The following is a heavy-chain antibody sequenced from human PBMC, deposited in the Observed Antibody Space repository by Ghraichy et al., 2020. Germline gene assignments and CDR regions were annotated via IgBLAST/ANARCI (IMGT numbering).Heavy chain of an antibody. CDR3: ARAYRPFPGSSIVVVPAAIEYYYYYYGMDV. D-gene: IGHD2-2*02. J-gene: IGHJ6*02. Sequence: GGSLRLSCAASGFTFSSYAMHWVRQAPGKGLEWVAVISYDGSNKYYADSVKGRFTISRDNSKNTLYLQMNSLRAEDTAVYYCARAYRPFPGSSIVVVPAAIEYYYYYYGMDVWGQGTTVTVSS. V-gene: IGHV3-30*04. CDR1: GFTFSSYA. CDR2: ISYDGSNK.